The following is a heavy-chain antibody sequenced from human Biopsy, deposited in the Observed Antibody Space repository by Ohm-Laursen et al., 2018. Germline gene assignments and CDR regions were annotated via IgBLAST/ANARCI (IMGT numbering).Heavy chain of an antibody. Sequence: QTLSLTCAVYGGPFSGYFWTWIRQAPGKGLEWIGEIDHTGGTNYNPSLKSRVNISQDRSKNQFSLRLDSVTAADTAVYYCARHPTGFWFDPWGQGTLVIVSS. CDR2: IDHTGGT. J-gene: IGHJ5*02. V-gene: IGHV4-34*01. CDR3: ARHPTGFWFDP. CDR1: GGPFSGYF.